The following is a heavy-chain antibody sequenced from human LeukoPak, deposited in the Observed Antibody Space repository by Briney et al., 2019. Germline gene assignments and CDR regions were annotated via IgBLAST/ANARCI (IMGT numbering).Heavy chain of an antibody. CDR1: GGSISSSSHY. V-gene: IGHV4-39*01. CDR3: ARLFHYYDSSAYPTFDY. J-gene: IGHJ4*02. Sequence: SETLSLTCTVSGGSISSSSHYWGWIRQPPGKGLEWIGSIYYSGSSYYNPSLKSRVTISLDTSKNQFSLKLSSVTDEDTAVSYCARLFHYYDSSAYPTFDYWGQGTLVTVSS. CDR2: IYYSGSS. D-gene: IGHD3-22*01.